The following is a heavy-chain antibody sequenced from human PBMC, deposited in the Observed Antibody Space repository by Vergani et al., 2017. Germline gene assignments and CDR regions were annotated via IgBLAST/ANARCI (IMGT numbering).Heavy chain of an antibody. D-gene: IGHD3-9*01. CDR3: AGAPVYYYNLPGYYIGRFVDY. V-gene: IGHV1-8*03. Sequence: QVQLVQSGAEVKKPGASVKVPCKASGHTFTSYDINWARQATGQGLEWMGWMNPNSGNTGYAQKFQGRVTITRNTPISTAYMELSSLRYEDTAVYYGAGAPVYYYNLPGYYIGRFVDYWGQGTLVTVSA. CDR2: MNPNSGNT. J-gene: IGHJ4*02. CDR1: GHTFTSYD.